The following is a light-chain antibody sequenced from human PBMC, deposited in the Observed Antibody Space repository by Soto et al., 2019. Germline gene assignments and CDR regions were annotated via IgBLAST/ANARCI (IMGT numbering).Light chain of an antibody. CDR2: GAS. J-gene: IGKJ2*01. Sequence: DIEMTQSPATLSMFPDERATVSCRASRSVYSNLAWYQQRPGQPPRLLMYGASTRAAGTPVRFSGSGSGTEFTLTISSLQPEWGAIYFCHHYHNWPLSPFGQGTKVDIK. CDR3: HHYHNWPLSP. CDR1: RSVYSN. V-gene: IGKV3-15*01.